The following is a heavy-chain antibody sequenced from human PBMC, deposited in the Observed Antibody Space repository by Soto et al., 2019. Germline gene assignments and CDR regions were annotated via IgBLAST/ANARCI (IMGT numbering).Heavy chain of an antibody. J-gene: IGHJ6*02. D-gene: IGHD5-12*01. CDR2: IWYDGSNK. Sequence: QVQLVESGGGVVQPGRSLRLSCAASGFTFSSYGMHWVRQAPGKGLEWVAVIWYDGSNKYYADSVKGRFTISRDNSKNTLYLKMNSLRAEDRAVYYCARAAVAPYYYYGMDVWGQGTTVTVSS. V-gene: IGHV3-33*01. CDR1: GFTFSSYG. CDR3: ARAAVAPYYYYGMDV.